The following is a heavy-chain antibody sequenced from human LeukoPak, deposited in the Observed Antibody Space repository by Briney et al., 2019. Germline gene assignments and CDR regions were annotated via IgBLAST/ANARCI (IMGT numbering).Heavy chain of an antibody. J-gene: IGHJ6*03. D-gene: IGHD6-19*01. CDR2: IIPIFGTA. CDR3: ASLRYSSGWYFDYYYYYYMDV. V-gene: IGHV1-69*06. CDR1: GGTFSSYA. Sequence: SVKVSCTATGGTFSSYAISWVRQDPGQGLEWMGGIIPIFGTANYAQKFQGRVTITADKSTSTAYMELSSLRSEDTAVYYCASLRYSSGWYFDYYYYYYMDVWGKGTTFTISS.